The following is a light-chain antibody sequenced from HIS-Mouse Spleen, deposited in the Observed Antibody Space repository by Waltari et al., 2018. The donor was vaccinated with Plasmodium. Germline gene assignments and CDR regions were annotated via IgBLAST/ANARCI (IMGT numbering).Light chain of an antibody. CDR3: QVWDSSSDHVV. Sequence: SSVLTQPPSVSAAPGNPARITFGGNNNESNCVYWYQQKPGQAPVLVVYDDSDRPSGIPERFSGSNSGNTATLTISRVEAGDEADYYCQVWDSSSDHVVFGGGTKLTVL. V-gene: IGLV3-21*03. J-gene: IGLJ2*01. CDR1: NNESNC. CDR2: DDS.